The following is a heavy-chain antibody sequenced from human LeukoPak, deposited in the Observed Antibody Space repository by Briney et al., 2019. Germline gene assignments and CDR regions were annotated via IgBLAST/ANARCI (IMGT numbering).Heavy chain of an antibody. CDR2: ILYDGSNK. V-gene: IGHV3-30*18. CDR1: GFTFSNYA. J-gene: IGHJ3*02. Sequence: GGSLRLSCAASGFTFSNYAMSWVRQAPGKGLEWVAVILYDGSNKYYLDSVKGRFTISRDNSKNTLYLQMNSLRVEDTAVYYCAKSGVRGILDAFEIWGQGTLVTVSS. D-gene: IGHD3-10*01. CDR3: AKSGVRGILDAFEI.